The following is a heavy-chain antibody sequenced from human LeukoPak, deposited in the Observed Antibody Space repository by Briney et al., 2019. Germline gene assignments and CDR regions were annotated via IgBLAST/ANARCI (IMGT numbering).Heavy chain of an antibody. CDR3: AREEPRIPVSVGFAH. Sequence: PSQTLSLTCTVSGGSISSGSYYWSWIRQPAGKGLEWIGRIYTSGSTNYNPSLKSRVTISVDTSKNQFSLKLSSVTAADTAVYYCAREEPRIPVSVGFAHWGQGTLVTVSS. D-gene: IGHD1-14*01. CDR2: IYTSGST. V-gene: IGHV4-61*02. CDR1: GGSISSGSYY. J-gene: IGHJ4*02.